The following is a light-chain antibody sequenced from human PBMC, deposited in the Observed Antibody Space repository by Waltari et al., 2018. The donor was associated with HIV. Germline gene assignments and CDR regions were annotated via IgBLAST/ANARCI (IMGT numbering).Light chain of an antibody. J-gene: IGKJ2*02. CDR2: WAS. V-gene: IGKV4-1*01. Sequence: DIVMSQSPDSLAVSLGERATINCKSSQSVLYNSNNKNYLACYQQKPGKPPHLLMYWASTRESGGPGRFSGSGSGTDFTLTISSLQAEDVAVYYCQQYFTTPWTFGQGTKLEIK. CDR3: QQYFTTPWT. CDR1: QSVLYNSNNKNY.